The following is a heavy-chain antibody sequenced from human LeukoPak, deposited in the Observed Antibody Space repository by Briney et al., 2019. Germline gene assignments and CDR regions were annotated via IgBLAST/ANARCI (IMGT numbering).Heavy chain of an antibody. J-gene: IGHJ5*02. CDR3: ARTKYCSGGSCYHWFDP. CDR2: MYTSGST. D-gene: IGHD2-15*01. V-gene: IGHV4-61*02. CDR1: GGSISSGSYY. Sequence: SETLSLTCTVSGGSISSGSYYWSWIRQPAGKGLEWIGRMYTSGSTNYNPSLKSRVTISVDTSKNQFSLKLSSVTAADTAVYYCARTKYCSGGSCYHWFDPWGQGTLVTVSS.